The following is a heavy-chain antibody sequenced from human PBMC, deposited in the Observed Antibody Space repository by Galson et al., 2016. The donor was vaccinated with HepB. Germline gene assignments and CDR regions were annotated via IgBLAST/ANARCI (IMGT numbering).Heavy chain of an antibody. Sequence: SLRLSCAASGFTFSSYSMNWVRQAPGKGLEWVSYISSSSNAIYYADSVQGRFTISRDNAKNSLYLQMNRLGIEDTAVYYCAKDPYTASRGGGWFDPWGQGTLVTVSS. CDR3: AKDPYTASRGGGWFDP. CDR2: ISSSSNAI. J-gene: IGHJ5*02. V-gene: IGHV3-48*01. D-gene: IGHD5-18*01. CDR1: GFTFSSYS.